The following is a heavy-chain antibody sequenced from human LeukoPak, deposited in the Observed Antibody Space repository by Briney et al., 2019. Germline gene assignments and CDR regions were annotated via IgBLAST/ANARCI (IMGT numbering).Heavy chain of an antibody. V-gene: IGHV3-66*01. Sequence: PGGSLRLFCAASGFTVSSNYMSWVRQAPGKGLEWVSVIYSGGSTYYADSVKGRFTISRENSKNTLYLQMNSLRAEDTAVYYCARDGSPYCSSTSCYAHWGQGTLVTVSS. D-gene: IGHD2-2*01. CDR1: GFTVSSNY. J-gene: IGHJ4*02. CDR3: ARDGSPYCSSTSCYAH. CDR2: IYSGGST.